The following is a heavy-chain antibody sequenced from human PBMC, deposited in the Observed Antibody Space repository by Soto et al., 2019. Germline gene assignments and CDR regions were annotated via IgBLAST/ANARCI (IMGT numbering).Heavy chain of an antibody. CDR3: ARDRAVNYYDSSGPFDY. D-gene: IGHD3-22*01. CDR2: IWYDGSNK. J-gene: IGHJ4*02. Sequence: ESGGGVVQPGRSLRLSCAASGFTFSSYGMHWVRQAPGKGLEWVAVIWYDGSNKYYADSVKGRFTISRDNSKNTLYLQMNSLRAEDTAVYYCARDRAVNYYDSSGPFDYCGQGTLVTVSS. V-gene: IGHV3-33*01. CDR1: GFTFSSYG.